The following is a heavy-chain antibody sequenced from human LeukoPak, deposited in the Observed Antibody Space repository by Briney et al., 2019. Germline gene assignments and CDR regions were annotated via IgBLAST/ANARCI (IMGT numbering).Heavy chain of an antibody. V-gene: IGHV4-30-2*02. CDR1: GGSISSGGYS. D-gene: IGHD4-11*01. Sequence: SETLSLTCAVSGGSISSGGYSWSWIRQPPGKGLEWIGYIYHSGSTYYNPSLKSRVTISVDRSKNQFSLKLSSVTAADTAVYYCARLPNWYFDLWGRGTLVTVSS. CDR3: ARLPNWYFDL. J-gene: IGHJ2*01. CDR2: IYHSGST.